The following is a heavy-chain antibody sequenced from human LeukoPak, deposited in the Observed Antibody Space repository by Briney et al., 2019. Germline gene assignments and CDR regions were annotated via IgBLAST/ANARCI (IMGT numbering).Heavy chain of an antibody. V-gene: IGHV4-39*07. Sequence: PSETLSLTCTVSGGSISSSSYYWGWIRQPPGKGLEWIGRIYTSGSTNYNPSLKSRVTMSVDTSKNQFSLKLSSVTAADTAVYYCASIMVRGVMDVWGQGTTVTVSS. CDR2: IYTSGST. D-gene: IGHD3-10*01. CDR3: ASIMVRGVMDV. CDR1: GGSISSSSYY. J-gene: IGHJ6*02.